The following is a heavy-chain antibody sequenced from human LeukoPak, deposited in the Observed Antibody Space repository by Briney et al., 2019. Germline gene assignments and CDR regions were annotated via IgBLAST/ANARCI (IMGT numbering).Heavy chain of an antibody. V-gene: IGHV3-23*01. J-gene: IGHJ4*02. Sequence: GGSLRLSCAASGFTFSSYAMSWVRQAPGKGRKWVSAINGSGGRTYYADSVKGRFTISRDNSKKTLYLQMNSLIAEDTAVYYCAKDVYDSSGRIFDYWGQGTPVTVSS. D-gene: IGHD3-22*01. CDR1: GFTFSSYA. CDR3: AKDVYDSSGRIFDY. CDR2: INGSGGRT.